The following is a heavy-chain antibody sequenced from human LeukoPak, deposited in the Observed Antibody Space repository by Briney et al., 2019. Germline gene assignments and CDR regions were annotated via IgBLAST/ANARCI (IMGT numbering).Heavy chain of an antibody. CDR3: ARTTGDDYDNNYMDV. V-gene: IGHV3-21*01. Sequence: GGSLRLSCAASGFTFSSYSMNWVRQAPGKGLEWFSSISSSSSYIYYADSVKGRFTISRDNAKNSLYLQMNSLRAEDTAVYYCARTTGDDYDNNYMDVWGKGTTVTVSS. CDR1: GFTFSSYS. D-gene: IGHD3-22*01. CDR2: ISSSSSYI. J-gene: IGHJ6*03.